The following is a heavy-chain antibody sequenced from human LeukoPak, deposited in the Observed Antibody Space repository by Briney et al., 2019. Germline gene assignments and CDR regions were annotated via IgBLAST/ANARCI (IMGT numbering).Heavy chain of an antibody. CDR2: IYYSGTT. Sequence: SEALSLTCTVSGGSISNYYWNWIRQPPGKGLELIGYIYYSGTTIYNPSLKSRVSMSVDTSKNQFSLQLSSVTAADTDVYYCARDSGITGEVKFDPWGQGTLVTVSS. D-gene: IGHD3-10*01. CDR1: GGSISNYY. J-gene: IGHJ5*02. V-gene: IGHV4-59*12. CDR3: ARDSGITGEVKFDP.